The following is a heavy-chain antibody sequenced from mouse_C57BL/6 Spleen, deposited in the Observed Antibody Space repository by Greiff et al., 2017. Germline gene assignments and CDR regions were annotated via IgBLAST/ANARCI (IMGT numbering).Heavy chain of an antibody. J-gene: IGHJ1*03. Sequence: VHLVESGEGLVKPGGSLKLSCAASGFTFSSYAMSWVRQTPEKRLEWVAYISSGGDYIYYADTVKGRFTISRDNARNTLYLQMSSLKSEDTAMYYCTRDPSTVVATDWYFDVWGTGTTVTVSS. CDR3: TRDPSTVVATDWYFDV. V-gene: IGHV5-9-1*02. D-gene: IGHD1-1*01. CDR1: GFTFSSYA. CDR2: ISSGGDYI.